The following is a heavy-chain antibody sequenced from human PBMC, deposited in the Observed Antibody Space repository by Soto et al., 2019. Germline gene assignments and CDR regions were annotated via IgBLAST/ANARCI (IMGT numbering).Heavy chain of an antibody. CDR3: ARVSRSYDFWSGYYTSGVVDY. D-gene: IGHD3-3*01. J-gene: IGHJ4*02. Sequence: SETLSLTCAVYGGSFSGYYWSWIRQPPGKGLEWIGEINHSGSTNYNPSLKSRVTISVDTSKNQFSLKLSSVTAADTAVYYCARVSRSYDFWSGYYTSGVVDYWGQGNLVTVSS. V-gene: IGHV4-34*01. CDR1: GGSFSGYY. CDR2: INHSGST.